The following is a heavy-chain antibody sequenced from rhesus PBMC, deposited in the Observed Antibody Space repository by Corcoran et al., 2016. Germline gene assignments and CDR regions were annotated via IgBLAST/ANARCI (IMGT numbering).Heavy chain of an antibody. J-gene: IGHJ6*01. D-gene: IGHD2-33*01. Sequence: QVQLQESGHGLVKPSEPLSLTCTVSGGSISGYYNWNWITQSTGKGMEWIGAVDNITARNNYNTALKSRVTISKDTSKNQFSLRRTAVTAADTAVDYCARQGDTDHLGGLDSWGQGVVVTVSS. V-gene: IGHV4-143*01. CDR1: GGSISGYYN. CDR3: ARQGDTDHLGGLDS. CDR2: VDNITARN.